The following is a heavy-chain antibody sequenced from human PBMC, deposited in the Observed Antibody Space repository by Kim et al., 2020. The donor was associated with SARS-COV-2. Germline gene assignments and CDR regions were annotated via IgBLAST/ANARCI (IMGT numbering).Heavy chain of an antibody. D-gene: IGHD2-2*01. V-gene: IGHV4-39*01. CDR2: IYYSGST. CDR1: GGSISSSSYY. CDR3: ARAGTGQLLFSLFPNWFNP. Sequence: SETLSRTCTVSGGSISSSSYYWGWIRQPPGKELEWIGSIYYSGSTYYNPSLKSRVTISVDTSKNQFSLKLSSVTAADTAVYYCARAGTGQLLFSLFPNWFNPWGQGTLVTVS. J-gene: IGHJ5*02.